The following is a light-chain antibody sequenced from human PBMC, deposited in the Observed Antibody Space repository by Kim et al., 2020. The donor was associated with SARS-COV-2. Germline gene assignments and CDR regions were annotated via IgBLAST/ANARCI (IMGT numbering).Light chain of an antibody. CDR3: QQSYSIPYT. CDR2: AAS. Sequence: DIQMNQSPSSLSASVGDRVTITCRASQSINSYLNWYQQKPGKAPKFLIYAASSLQSGVPSRFSGSGSGTDFSLTISSLQPEDFATYYCQQSYSIPYTFGQGTKLEI. J-gene: IGKJ2*01. CDR1: QSINSY. V-gene: IGKV1-39*01.